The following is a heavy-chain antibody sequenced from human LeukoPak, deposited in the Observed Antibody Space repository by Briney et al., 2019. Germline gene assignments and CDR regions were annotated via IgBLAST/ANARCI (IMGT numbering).Heavy chain of an antibody. V-gene: IGHV3-30*04. J-gene: IGHJ3*02. CDR1: GFNFSSYA. Sequence: GGSLRLSCAASGFNFSSYAMHWVRQAPGEGLEWVGLISYGGIDKSYADSVKGRFTISRDSSKRTLYLQMNSLRAEDTAMYYCARESWSDSVAFDIWGLGTMVTVSP. D-gene: IGHD3-3*01. CDR3: ARESWSDSVAFDI. CDR2: ISYGGIDK.